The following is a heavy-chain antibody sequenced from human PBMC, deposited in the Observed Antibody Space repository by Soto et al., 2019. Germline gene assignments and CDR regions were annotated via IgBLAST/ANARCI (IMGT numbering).Heavy chain of an antibody. CDR3: AKDMAAAAGYYYYYYMDV. CDR2: ISCNSGSI. V-gene: IGHV3-9*01. Sequence: EVQLVESGGGLVQPGRSLRLSCAASGFTFDDYAMHWVRQAPGKGLEWVSGISCNSGSIGYADSVKGRFTISRDNAKNSLYLQMNSLRAEDTALYYCAKDMAAAAGYYYYYYMDVWGKGTTVTVSS. CDR1: GFTFDDYA. J-gene: IGHJ6*03. D-gene: IGHD6-13*01.